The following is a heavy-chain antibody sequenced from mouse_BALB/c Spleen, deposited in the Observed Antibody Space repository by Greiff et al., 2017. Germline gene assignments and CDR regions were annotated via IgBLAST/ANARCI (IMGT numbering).Heavy chain of an antibody. Sequence: EVQRVESGGDLVKPGGSLKLSCAASGFTFSSYGMSWVRQTPDKRLEWVATISSGGSYTYYPDSVKGRFTISRDNAKNTLYLQMSSLKSEDTAMYYFARLNSSGHSMDYWGQGTSVTVSS. J-gene: IGHJ4*01. CDR2: ISSGGSYT. D-gene: IGHD3-1*01. CDR1: GFTFSSYG. CDR3: ARLNSSGHSMDY. V-gene: IGHV5-6*01.